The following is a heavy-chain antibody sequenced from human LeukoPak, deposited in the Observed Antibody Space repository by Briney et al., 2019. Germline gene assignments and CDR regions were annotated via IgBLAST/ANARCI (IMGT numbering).Heavy chain of an antibody. J-gene: IGHJ4*02. CDR1: GFTFSSYG. CDR3: GRARVGASD. CDR2: IWYDGSNK. V-gene: IGHV3-33*01. Sequence: PGRSLRLSCAASGFTFSSYGMHCVRQAPGKGLEWVAVIWYDGSNKYYADSVKGRFTISRDNSKNTLYLQMNSLRAEDTAVYYCGRARVGASDWGQGTLVTVSS. D-gene: IGHD1-26*01.